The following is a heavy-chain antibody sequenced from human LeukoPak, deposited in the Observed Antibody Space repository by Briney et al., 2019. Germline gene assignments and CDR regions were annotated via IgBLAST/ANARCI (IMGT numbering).Heavy chain of an antibody. CDR3: AREGVVPAASGGLDY. J-gene: IGHJ4*02. CDR1: GYSLSSDYSLNSGFY. Sequence: SETLSLTCTFSGYSLSSDYSLNSGFYWGWIRQPPGKGLEWIGSIQHSDSIYYNPSFKSRVTISVDLSRNHLSLKLTSLTAADTAVYYCAREGVVPAASGGLDYWGQGTLVTVSS. V-gene: IGHV4-38-2*02. CDR2: IQHSDSI. D-gene: IGHD2-2*01.